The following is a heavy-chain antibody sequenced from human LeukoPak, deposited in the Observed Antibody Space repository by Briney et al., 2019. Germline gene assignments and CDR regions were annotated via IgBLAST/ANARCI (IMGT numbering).Heavy chain of an antibody. CDR2: INANGGST. CDR1: GFTFSSYA. CDR3: ARGGYCSSTGCYGADY. J-gene: IGHJ4*02. Sequence: LTGGSLRLSCAASGFTFSSYAMHWVRQAPGKGLEYVSTINANGGSTYYADSVKGRFTISRDNSKNTLYLQMGSLRAEDMAVYYCARGGYCSSTGCYGADYWGQGTLVTVSS. V-gene: IGHV3-64*02. D-gene: IGHD2-2*01.